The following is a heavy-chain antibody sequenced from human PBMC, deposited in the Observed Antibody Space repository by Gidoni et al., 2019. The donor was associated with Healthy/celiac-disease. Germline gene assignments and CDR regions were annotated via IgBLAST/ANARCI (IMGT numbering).Heavy chain of an antibody. CDR2: ISYDGSNK. CDR3: AKDLDTMVRGVIIPHFDY. J-gene: IGHJ4*02. CDR1: GFTFSSYG. D-gene: IGHD3-10*01. Sequence: QVQLVESGGGVVQPGRSLRLSCEASGFTFSSYGMHWVRQAPGKGLEWVAVISYDGSNKYYADSVKGRFTISRDNSKNTLYLQMNSLRAEDTAVYYCAKDLDTMVRGVIIPHFDYWGQGTLVTVSS. V-gene: IGHV3-30*18.